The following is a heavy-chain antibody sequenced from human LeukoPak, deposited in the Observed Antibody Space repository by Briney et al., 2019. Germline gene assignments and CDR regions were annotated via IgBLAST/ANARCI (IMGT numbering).Heavy chain of an antibody. J-gene: IGHJ4*02. CDR3: AKDVTFGGVIVIAPLRWLDY. D-gene: IGHD3-16*02. CDR1: GFTFSSYA. V-gene: IGHV3-30*04. Sequence: GGSLRLSCAASGFTFSSYAMHWVRQAPGKGLEWVAVISYDGSNKYYADSVKGRFTISRDNSKNTLYLQMNSLRAEDTAVYYCAKDVTFGGVIVIAPLRWLDYWGQGTLVTVSS. CDR2: ISYDGSNK.